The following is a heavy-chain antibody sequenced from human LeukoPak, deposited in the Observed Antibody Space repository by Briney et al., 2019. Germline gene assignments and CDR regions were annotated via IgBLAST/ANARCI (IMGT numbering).Heavy chain of an antibody. D-gene: IGHD2-15*01. V-gene: IGHV4-4*07. Sequence: SETLSLTCTVSGGSISSYYWSWIRQPAGEGLEWIGRIYTSGSTNYNPSLKSRVTMSVDTSKNQFSLKLSSVTAADTAVYYCARDCSGGSCYSGGIDYWGQGTLVTVSS. CDR2: IYTSGST. CDR3: ARDCSGGSCYSGGIDY. J-gene: IGHJ4*02. CDR1: GGSISSYY.